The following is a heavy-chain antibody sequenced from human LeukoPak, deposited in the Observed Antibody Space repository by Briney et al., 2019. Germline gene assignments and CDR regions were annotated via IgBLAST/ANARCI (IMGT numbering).Heavy chain of an antibody. D-gene: IGHD2-2*01. V-gene: IGHV3-21*01. CDR2: ISSSSSYI. Sequence: GGSLRLSCAASGLTLSSYSMNWVRQAPGKGLEWVTSISSSSSYIYYADSVKGRFTISRDNAKNSLYLQMNSLRAEDTAVYYCARDRVDIVVVPAAPDAFDIWGQGTMVTVSS. J-gene: IGHJ3*02. CDR1: GLTLSSYS. CDR3: ARDRVDIVVVPAAPDAFDI.